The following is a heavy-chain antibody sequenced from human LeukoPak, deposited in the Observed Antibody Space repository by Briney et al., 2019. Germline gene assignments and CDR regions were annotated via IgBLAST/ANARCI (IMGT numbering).Heavy chain of an antibody. D-gene: IGHD5-12*01. J-gene: IGHJ5*02. CDR1: GGSFSGYY. CDR3: ARGYDLNWFDP. Sequence: SETLSLTCAVYGGSFSGYYWSWIRQPPGKGLEWIGEINHSGSTNYNPSLKSRVTISVNTSKNQFSLKLSSVTAADTAVYYCARGYDLNWFDPWGQGTLVTVSS. V-gene: IGHV4-34*01. CDR2: INHSGST.